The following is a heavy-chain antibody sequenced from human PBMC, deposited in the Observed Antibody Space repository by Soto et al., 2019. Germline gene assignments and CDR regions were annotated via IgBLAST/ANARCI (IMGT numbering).Heavy chain of an antibody. CDR1: GYTFTSYA. V-gene: IGHV1-3*01. Sequence: QVQLVQSGAEVKKPGASVKVSCKASGYTFTSYAMHWVRQAPGQRLEWMGWINAGNGNTKYSQRFQGRVTITRDTSASTAYMELGRLRSEDTAVFYCASELPLTMDYWGQGTLVTVSS. CDR3: ASELPLTMDY. J-gene: IGHJ4*02. D-gene: IGHD2-15*01. CDR2: INAGNGNT.